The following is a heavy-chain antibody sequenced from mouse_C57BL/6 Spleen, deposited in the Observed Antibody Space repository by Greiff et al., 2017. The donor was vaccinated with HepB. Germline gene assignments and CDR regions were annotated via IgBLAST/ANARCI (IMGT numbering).Heavy chain of an antibody. V-gene: IGHV1-61*01. CDR1: GYTFTSYW. D-gene: IGHD2-4*01. Sequence: QVQLKQPGAELVRPGSSVKLSCKASGYTFTSYWMDWVKQRPGQGLEWIGNIYPSDSETHYNQKFKDKATLTVDKSSSTAYMQLSSRTSEDSAVYYCARFDYDGLDYWGQGTTLTVSS. CDR2: IYPSDSET. CDR3: ARFDYDGLDY. J-gene: IGHJ2*01.